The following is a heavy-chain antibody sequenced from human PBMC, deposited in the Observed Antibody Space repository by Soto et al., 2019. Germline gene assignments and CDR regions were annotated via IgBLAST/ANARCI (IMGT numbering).Heavy chain of an antibody. V-gene: IGHV1-69*13. CDR1: GGTFSSYA. CDR2: IIPIFGTA. D-gene: IGHD1-26*01. J-gene: IGHJ6*02. CDR3: ASHSGSSPEGRYYYGIDV. Sequence: SVKVSCKASGGTFSSYAISWVRQAPGQGLEWMGGIIPIFGTADYAQKFQGRVTITADESTSTAYMELSSLRSEDTAVYYCASHSGSSPEGRYYYGIDVWGQGNTVTVSS.